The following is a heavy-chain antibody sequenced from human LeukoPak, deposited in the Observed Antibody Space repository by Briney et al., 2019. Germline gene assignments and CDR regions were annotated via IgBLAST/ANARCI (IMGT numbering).Heavy chain of an antibody. CDR2: IIPIFGTA. J-gene: IGHJ4*02. Sequence: SVKVSCKASGGTFSSYAISWVRQAPGQGLEWMGRIIPIFGTANYAQKFQGRVTITTDESTSTAYMELSSLRSEDTAVYYCAREPFDYSNYLSYWGQGTLVTVSS. CDR1: GGTFSSYA. V-gene: IGHV1-69*05. D-gene: IGHD4-11*01. CDR3: AREPFDYSNYLSY.